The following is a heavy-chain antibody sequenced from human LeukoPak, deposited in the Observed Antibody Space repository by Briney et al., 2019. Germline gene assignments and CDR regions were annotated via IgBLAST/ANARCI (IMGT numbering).Heavy chain of an antibody. Sequence: SQTLSLTYAISGDSVSSNSAAWNWIRQSPSRGLEWLGRTYYRSKWYNDYAVSVKSRITINPDTSKNQFSLQLNSVTPEDTAVYYCARDESGYCSSTSCYYGYAFDIWGQGTMVTVSS. CDR1: GDSVSSNSAA. CDR2: TYYRSKWYN. J-gene: IGHJ3*02. CDR3: ARDESGYCSSTSCYYGYAFDI. D-gene: IGHD2-2*01. V-gene: IGHV6-1*01.